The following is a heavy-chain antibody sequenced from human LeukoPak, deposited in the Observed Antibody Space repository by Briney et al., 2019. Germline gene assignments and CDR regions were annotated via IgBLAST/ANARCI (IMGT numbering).Heavy chain of an antibody. D-gene: IGHD3-22*01. CDR3: AKGHYDSSGYAHAAEYFQH. J-gene: IGHJ1*01. CDR1: GFTFSSYA. CDR2: ISYDGSNK. Sequence: GGSLRLSCAASGFTFSSYAMHWVRQAPGKGLEWVAVISYDGSNKYYADSVKGRFTISRGNSKNTLYLQMNSLRAEVTAVYYCAKGHYDSSGYAHAAEYFQHWGQGTLVTVSS. V-gene: IGHV3-30-3*01.